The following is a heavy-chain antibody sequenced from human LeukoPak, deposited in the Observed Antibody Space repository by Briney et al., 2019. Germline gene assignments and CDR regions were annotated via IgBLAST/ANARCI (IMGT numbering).Heavy chain of an antibody. D-gene: IGHD6-6*01. CDR3: ARGARIAARRSFDY. CDR1: GGTFSSYA. Sequence: ASVKVSCKASGGTFSSYAISWVRQAPGQGLEWMGWINPNSGGTNYAQKFQGRVTMTRDTSISTAYMELSRLRSDDTAVYYCARGARIAARRSFDYWGQGTLVTVSS. V-gene: IGHV1-2*02. J-gene: IGHJ4*02. CDR2: INPNSGGT.